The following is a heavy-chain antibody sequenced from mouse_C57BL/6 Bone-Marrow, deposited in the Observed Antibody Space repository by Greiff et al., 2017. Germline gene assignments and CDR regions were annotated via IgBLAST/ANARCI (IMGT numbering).Heavy chain of an antibody. Sequence: EVKLMESGPELVKPGASVKIPCKASGYTFTDYNMDWVKQSHGQSLEWIGDINPNNGGTIYNQKFKGKATLTVDKSSSTAYMELRSLTSEDTAVYYCARSLIYYDYFAWFAYWGQGTLVTVSA. CDR2: INPNNGGT. D-gene: IGHD2-4*01. V-gene: IGHV1-18*01. CDR1: GYTFTDYN. CDR3: ARSLIYYDYFAWFAY. J-gene: IGHJ3*01.